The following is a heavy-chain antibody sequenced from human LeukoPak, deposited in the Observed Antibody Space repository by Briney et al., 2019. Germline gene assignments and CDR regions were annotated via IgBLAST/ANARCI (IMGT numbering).Heavy chain of an antibody. CDR3: RPTVTAHHAFDI. Sequence: GGSLSISCAASGSIGSSNYMSWVRQAPGKGLEWVLTICGGGGSTYCADSVRGRITIARDTSKNTLYLQINSRRAQDPAGYSCRPTVTAHHAFDIWGQGTMVTVSS. J-gene: IGHJ3*02. CDR2: ICGGGGST. V-gene: IGHV3-23*01. CDR1: GSIGSSNY. D-gene: IGHD4-17*01.